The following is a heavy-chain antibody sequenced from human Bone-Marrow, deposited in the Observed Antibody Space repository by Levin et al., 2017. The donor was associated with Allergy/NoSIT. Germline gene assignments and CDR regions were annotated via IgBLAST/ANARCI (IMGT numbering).Heavy chain of an antibody. D-gene: IGHD3-3*01. V-gene: IGHV4-59*02. CDR2: IYYSGST. Sequence: SETLSLTCSVSGGSVGEYYWSWIRQSPGKGLEWIGNIYYSGSTNYNPSLKTRVSISIDTSKTQFSLRLSSVTAADTAVYYCARGQLYYFWLFDLWGRGTLVAVSS. CDR1: GGSVGEYY. CDR3: ARGQLYYFWLFDL. J-gene: IGHJ4*02.